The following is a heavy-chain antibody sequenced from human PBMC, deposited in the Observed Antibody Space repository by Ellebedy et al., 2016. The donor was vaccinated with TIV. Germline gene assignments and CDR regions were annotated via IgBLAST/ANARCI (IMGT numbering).Heavy chain of an antibody. J-gene: IGHJ4*02. Sequence: MPSETLSLTCTVSSGSISSRSPYWGWIRQPPWKGLEWVGTTHYSGISYYNPSLKSRVTISVDTSKNQFSLRLSSVTAADTAVYYCARQPPNYSGSFVDYWGQGTLVTVSS. V-gene: IGHV4-39*01. CDR3: ARQPPNYSGSFVDY. CDR2: THYSGIS. D-gene: IGHD1-26*01. CDR1: SGSISSRSPY.